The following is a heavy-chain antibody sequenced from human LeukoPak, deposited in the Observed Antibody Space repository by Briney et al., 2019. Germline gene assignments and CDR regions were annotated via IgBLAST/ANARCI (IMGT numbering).Heavy chain of an antibody. CDR1: GFTFSSYW. D-gene: IGHD2-8*01. CDR3: ARIADCTNGVCYPDYYYYYGMDV. V-gene: IGHV3-74*01. J-gene: IGHJ6*02. CDR2: INSDGSST. Sequence: GGSLRLSCAASGFTFSSYWMHWVRQAPGKGLVWVSRINSDGSSTSYADSVKGRFTISRDNAKNTLYLQMNSLRAEDTAVYYCARIADCTNGVCYPDYYYYYGMDVWGQGTTVTVSS.